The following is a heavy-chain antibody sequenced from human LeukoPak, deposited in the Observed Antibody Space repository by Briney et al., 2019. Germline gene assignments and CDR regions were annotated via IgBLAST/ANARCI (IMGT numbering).Heavy chain of an antibody. CDR3: ARVKFGVVIDYFDY. V-gene: IGHV1-8*01. J-gene: IGHJ4*02. CDR2: MNPNSGNT. CDR1: GYTFTSYD. D-gene: IGHD3-3*01. Sequence: ASVKVSCKASGYTFTSYDINWVRQATGQGLEWMGWMNPNSGNTGYAQKFQGRVTMTRNTSTSTAYMELSSLRSEDTAVYYCARVKFGVVIDYFDYWGQGTLVTVSS.